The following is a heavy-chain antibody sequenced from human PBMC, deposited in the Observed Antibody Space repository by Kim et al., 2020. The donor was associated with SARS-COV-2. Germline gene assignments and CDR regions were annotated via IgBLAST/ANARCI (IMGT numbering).Heavy chain of an antibody. Sequence: YTDSVKCRFTISIDNSKNTLYRQMNSLRDEDTGVYYCAKVIRVEAADLVYWCQGTLVTVSS. D-gene: IGHD6-13*01. V-gene: IGHV3-30*02. CDR3: AKVIRVEAADLVY. J-gene: IGHJ4*02.